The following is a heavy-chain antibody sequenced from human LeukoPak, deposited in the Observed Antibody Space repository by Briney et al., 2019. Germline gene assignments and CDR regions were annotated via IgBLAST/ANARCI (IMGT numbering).Heavy chain of an antibody. V-gene: IGHV4-39*01. J-gene: IGHJ4*02. CDR3: ANPAGRALYYFDY. CDR2: IYYSGST. D-gene: IGHD2/OR15-2a*01. CDR1: GGSISSSSYS. Sequence: PSETLSLTCTVSGGSISSSSYSWHWIRQPPGKGLEWIGTIYYSGSTHYNPSLKSRITISVDMSKNQFSLKLSSMTAADTAVYYCANPAGRALYYFDYWGQGTLVTVSS.